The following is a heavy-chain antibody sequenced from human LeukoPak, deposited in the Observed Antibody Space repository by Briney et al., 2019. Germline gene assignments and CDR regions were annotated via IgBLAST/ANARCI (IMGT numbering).Heavy chain of an antibody. CDR3: ARATTGIRTIDY. CDR1: GYSFSSYR. J-gene: IGHJ4*02. CDR2: IYPDDSDT. V-gene: IGHV5-51*01. Sequence: GESLKISCKGSGYSFSSYRIAWVRQLPGKGLEWMGVIYPDDSDTRYSPSFQGLVTISGDKSISTAYVQWSSLEASDTAIYYCARATTGIRTIDYWGQGTLVTVSS. D-gene: IGHD1-1*01.